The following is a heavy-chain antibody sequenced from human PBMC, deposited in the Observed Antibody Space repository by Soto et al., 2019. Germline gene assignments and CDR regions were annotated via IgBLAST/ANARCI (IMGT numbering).Heavy chain of an antibody. D-gene: IGHD3-10*01. V-gene: IGHV3-48*01. CDR3: ATYYGSGSYFPDHYYYGMDV. Sequence: PGGSLRLSCAASVFTFSIYSMNWVRQAPGKGLEWISYISSTSSTIYYADSVKGRFTISRDNAKNSLYLQMNSLRAEDTAVYYCATYYGSGSYFPDHYYYGMDVWGQGTTVTVSS. J-gene: IGHJ6*02. CDR1: VFTFSIYS. CDR2: ISSTSSTI.